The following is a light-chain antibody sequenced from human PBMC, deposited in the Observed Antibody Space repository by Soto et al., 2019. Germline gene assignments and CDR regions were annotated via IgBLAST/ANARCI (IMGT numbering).Light chain of an antibody. CDR3: QSYDSSNLWV. J-gene: IGLJ3*02. Sequence: NFMLTQPHSVSESPGKTLSISCTGSSGSIASNYVQWFQQRPGSAPTLVIFENNQRPPGVPERFSGSIDTSSNSASLTISGLKTEDEADYYCQSYDSSNLWVFGGATKLTVL. CDR2: ENN. V-gene: IGLV6-57*02. CDR1: SGSIASNY.